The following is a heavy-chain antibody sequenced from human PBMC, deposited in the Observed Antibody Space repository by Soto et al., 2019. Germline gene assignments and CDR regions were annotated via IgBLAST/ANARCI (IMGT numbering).Heavy chain of an antibody. CDR3: VRGDVFDI. CDR2: IYSTGNA. CDR1: DGSISGYY. V-gene: IGHV4-4*07. J-gene: IGHJ3*02. D-gene: IGHD3-10*01. Sequence: QLHLQESGPGLVKPSETLSLRCTVSDGSISGYYWSWVRQPGGKGLEWIGRIYSTGNANYNPSLKNRVTMSVDPSQNRFSLELTSVTAADTAMYYCVRGDVFDIWGRGIEVTVSS.